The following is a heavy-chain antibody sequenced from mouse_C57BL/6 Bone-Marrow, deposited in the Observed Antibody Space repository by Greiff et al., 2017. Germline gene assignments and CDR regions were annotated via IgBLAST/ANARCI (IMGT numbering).Heavy chain of an antibody. CDR2: IDPANGNT. CDR1: GFNIKNTY. Sequence: EVKVVESVAELVRPGASVKLSCTASGFNIKNTYMHWVKQRPEQGLEWIGRIDPANGNTKYAPKFQGKATITADTSSNTAYLQLSSLTSEDTAIYYCARPYYYGSSWGFDVWGTGTTVIVSS. D-gene: IGHD1-1*01. J-gene: IGHJ1*03. V-gene: IGHV14-3*01. CDR3: ARPYYYGSSWGFDV.